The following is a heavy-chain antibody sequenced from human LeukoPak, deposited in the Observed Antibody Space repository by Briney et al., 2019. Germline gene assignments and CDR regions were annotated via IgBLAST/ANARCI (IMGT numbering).Heavy chain of an antibody. CDR2: INWNGGNT. Sequence: GGSLRLSCAASGFTFSSYEMNWFRQAPGKGLEWVSGINWNGGNTGYADSVKGRFTISRDNAKNSLYLQMNSLRAEDTALYYCARVASNYDFDCWGQGTLVTVSS. J-gene: IGHJ4*02. CDR1: GFTFSSYE. D-gene: IGHD4-11*01. V-gene: IGHV3-20*04. CDR3: ARVASNYDFDC.